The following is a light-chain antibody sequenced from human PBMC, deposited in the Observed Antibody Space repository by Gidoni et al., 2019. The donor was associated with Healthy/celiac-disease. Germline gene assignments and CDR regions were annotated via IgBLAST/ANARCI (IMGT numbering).Light chain of an antibody. Sequence: DIVMTQSPLSLPVTPGEPASISCRSSQSLLHSNGYNYLDWYLQKPGQSPQLLIYLGSNRASGVPDRFSGSGSGTDFTLKISRVEAEDVGVYYCMQALSSTFXGXTKVEIK. CDR2: LGS. CDR1: QSLLHSNGYNY. CDR3: MQALSST. V-gene: IGKV2-28*01. J-gene: IGKJ4*01.